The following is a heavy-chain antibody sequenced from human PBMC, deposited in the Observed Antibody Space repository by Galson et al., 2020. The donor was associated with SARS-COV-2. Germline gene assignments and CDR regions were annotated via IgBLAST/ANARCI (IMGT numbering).Heavy chain of an antibody. CDR3: ARLHYGEYAPEAFDI. Sequence: SETLSLTCAVSGTSISGGSYSWHWIRQPPGKGLEWTGYISHSGGTYYNPSLKSRVTISGDRSKNQFSLRLSSVTAADAAVYFCARLHYGEYAPEAFDIWGPGTRVTVAS. CDR1: GTSISGGSYS. D-gene: IGHD4-17*01. V-gene: IGHV4-30-2*01. CDR2: ISHSGGT. J-gene: IGHJ3*02.